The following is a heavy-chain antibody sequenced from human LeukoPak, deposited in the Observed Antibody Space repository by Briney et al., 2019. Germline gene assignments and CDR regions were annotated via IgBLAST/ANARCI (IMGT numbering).Heavy chain of an antibody. V-gene: IGHV3-53*05. CDR2: IYSDNT. D-gene: IGHD4-23*01. Sequence: PGGSLRLSCTVSGFTVSSNSMSWVRQAPGKGLEWVSFIYSDNTHYSDSVKGRFTISRDNAKNSLYLQMNSLRADDMALYYCAKGDYGGISGGFDIWGQGTMVTVSS. J-gene: IGHJ3*02. CDR1: GFTVSSNS. CDR3: AKGDYGGISGGFDI.